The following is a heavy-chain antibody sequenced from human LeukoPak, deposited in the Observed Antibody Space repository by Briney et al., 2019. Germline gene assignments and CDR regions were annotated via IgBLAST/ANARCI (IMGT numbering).Heavy chain of an antibody. V-gene: IGHV3-21*04. CDR3: AKESSSGYSYYFDY. CDR2: ITISTSYI. Sequence: GGSLRLSCAASGFTFSSYSFNWVRQAPGKGLEWVSSITISTSYIWYADSVKGRFTISRDNAQNSLYLQMNGLRTEDTAFYYCAKESSSGYSYYFDYWGQGALVTVSS. D-gene: IGHD3-22*01. J-gene: IGHJ4*02. CDR1: GFTFSSYS.